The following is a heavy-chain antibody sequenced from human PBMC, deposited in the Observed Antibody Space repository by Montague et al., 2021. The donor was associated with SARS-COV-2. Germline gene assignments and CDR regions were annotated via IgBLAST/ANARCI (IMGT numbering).Heavy chain of an antibody. Sequence: SETLSLTCAVSGASIVSTDCWSWVRQPPGKGLEWIGEIYDTASTNYNPPLKSRVTMSVDKFNNQDSLQLQYLTAADTAVYFCMRAGGYVNRPPVWGQGALVIVSS. CDR1: GASIVSTDC. CDR2: IYDTAST. CDR3: MRAGGYVNRPPV. V-gene: IGHV4-4*02. D-gene: IGHD6-19*01. J-gene: IGHJ4*02.